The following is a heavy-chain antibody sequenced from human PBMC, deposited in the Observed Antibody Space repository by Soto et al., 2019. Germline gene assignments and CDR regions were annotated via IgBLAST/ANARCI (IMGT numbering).Heavy chain of an antibody. CDR2: INPSGGST. V-gene: IGHV1-46*01. Sequence: GASVKVSCKASGYTFTSYYMHWVRQAPGQGLEWMGIINPSGGSTSYAQKFQGRVTMTRDTSTSTVYMELSSPRSEDTAVYYCARDQFAGFAAARASNAFDIWGQGTMVTVSS. CDR3: ARDQFAGFAAARASNAFDI. CDR1: GYTFTSYY. J-gene: IGHJ3*02. D-gene: IGHD2-2*01.